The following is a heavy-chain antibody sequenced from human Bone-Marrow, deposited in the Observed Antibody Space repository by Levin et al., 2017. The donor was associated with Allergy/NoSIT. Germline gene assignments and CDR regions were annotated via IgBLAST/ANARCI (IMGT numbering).Heavy chain of an antibody. Sequence: GASVKVSCKASGFIISAYYFHWVRQAPGQGLEWMGWMNPNNGDTNYAQKFQGRVSMTWDTSISTASMDLSGLRSDDTAVFYCARDPDSLYESIGQELDYWGQGTLVTVSS. D-gene: IGHD3-22*01. V-gene: IGHV1-2*02. CDR2: MNPNNGDT. CDR3: ARDPDSLYESIGQELDY. CDR1: GFIISAYY. J-gene: IGHJ4*02.